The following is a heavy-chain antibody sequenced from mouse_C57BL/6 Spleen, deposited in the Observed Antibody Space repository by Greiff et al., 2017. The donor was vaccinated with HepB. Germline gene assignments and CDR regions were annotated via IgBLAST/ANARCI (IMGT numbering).Heavy chain of an antibody. CDR1: GFSLTSYG. CDR2: IWSDGST. V-gene: IGHV2-6-1*01. Sequence: QVQLKQSGPGLVAPSQSLSITCTVSGFSLTSYGVHWVRQPPGKGLEWLVVIWSDGSTTYNSALKSRLSISKDNSKSQVFLKMNSLQTDDTAMYYCARHGDSLRPFAYWGQGTLVTVSA. J-gene: IGHJ3*01. D-gene: IGHD5-5*01. CDR3: ARHGDSLRPFAY.